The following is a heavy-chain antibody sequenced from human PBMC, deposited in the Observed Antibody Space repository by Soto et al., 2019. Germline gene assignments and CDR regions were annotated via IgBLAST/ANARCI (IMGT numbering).Heavy chain of an antibody. D-gene: IGHD4-17*01. CDR1: GFTFSSYG. V-gene: IGHV3-30*18. Sequence: QVQLVESGGGVVQPGRSLRLSCAASGFTFSSYGMHWVRQAPGKGLEWVAVISYDGSNKYYADSVKGRFTISRDNSKNTLYLQMNSLRAEDTAVYYCAKVLREDGDFCFDYWGQGTLVTVSS. J-gene: IGHJ4*02. CDR3: AKVLREDGDFCFDY. CDR2: ISYDGSNK.